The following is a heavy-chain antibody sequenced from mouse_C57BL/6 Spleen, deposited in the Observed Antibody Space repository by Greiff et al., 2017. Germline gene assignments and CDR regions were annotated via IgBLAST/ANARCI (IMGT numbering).Heavy chain of an antibody. Sequence: EVQLVESGGGLVKPGGSLKLSCAASGFTFSSYTMSWVRQTPEKRLEWVATISGGGGNTYYPDSVKGRFTISRDNAKNTLYLQMSSLRSEDTALYYWARHPFTTVVATRYCDVWGTGTTVTVSS. CDR3: ARHPFTTVVATRYCDV. V-gene: IGHV5-9*01. CDR2: ISGGGGNT. CDR1: GFTFSSYT. D-gene: IGHD1-1*01. J-gene: IGHJ1*03.